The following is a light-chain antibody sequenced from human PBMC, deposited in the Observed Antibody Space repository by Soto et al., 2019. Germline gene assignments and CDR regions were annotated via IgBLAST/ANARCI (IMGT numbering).Light chain of an antibody. V-gene: IGKV1-39*01. CDR1: QNIRNY. CDR3: QQRYSSTWT. CDR2: AAS. Sequence: DIQVTQSPSSLSASVRDSVTITCRASQNIRNYLNWYQQKPGRAPKILIYAASSLQSGVPSRFSGGGSGTDFTLTITSLQNEDFATYYCQQRYSSTWTFGQGTKVDI. J-gene: IGKJ1*01.